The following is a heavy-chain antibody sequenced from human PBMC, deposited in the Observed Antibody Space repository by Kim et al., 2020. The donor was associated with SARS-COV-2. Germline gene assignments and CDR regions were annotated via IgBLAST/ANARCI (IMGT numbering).Heavy chain of an antibody. D-gene: IGHD2-15*01. J-gene: IGHJ3*02. Sequence: GWSLRLSCAASGFSFSGQFMNWIRQALGKGLEWVSYISSGSGNTIFYADSVKGRFTISRDNAKNSLYLQMNSLRAEDTAVYYCARAGIGWNAFDIWGRGT. CDR3: ARAGIGWNAFDI. CDR1: GFSFSGQF. V-gene: IGHV3-11*01. CDR2: ISSGSGNTI.